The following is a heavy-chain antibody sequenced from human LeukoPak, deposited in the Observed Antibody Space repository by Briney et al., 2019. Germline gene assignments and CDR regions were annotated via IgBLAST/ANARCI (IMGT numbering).Heavy chain of an antibody. CDR3: ARLARSTSFDI. J-gene: IGHJ3*02. D-gene: IGHD6-19*01. Sequence: EGSLRLSCAASGFTFSSYWMHWVRQDPGKGLVWLSIINTDGTSTTYADSVKGRFTVSRDNAKNTLYLQMNNLRADDTAVYHCARLARSTSFDIWGQGTMVTVSP. CDR1: GFTFSSYW. CDR2: INTDGTST. V-gene: IGHV3-74*01.